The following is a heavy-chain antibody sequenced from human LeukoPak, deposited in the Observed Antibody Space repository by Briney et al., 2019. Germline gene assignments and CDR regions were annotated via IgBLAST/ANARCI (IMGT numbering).Heavy chain of an antibody. J-gene: IGHJ4*02. CDR1: GYSFTSYW. V-gene: IGHV5-10-1*01. D-gene: IGHD3-22*01. Sequence: GESLKISCQGSGYSFTSYWISWVRQMPGKGLEWMGRIYPSDSYTNYSPSFQGHVTISADKSIGTAYLQWSSLKASDTAMYYCARQYYYDSSGYRYWGQGALVTVSS. CDR3: ARQYYYDSSGYRY. CDR2: IYPSDSYT.